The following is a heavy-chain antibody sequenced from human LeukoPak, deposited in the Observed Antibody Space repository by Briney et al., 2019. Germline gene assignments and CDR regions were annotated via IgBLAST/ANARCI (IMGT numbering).Heavy chain of an antibody. CDR2: ISYDGSNK. Sequence: GGSLRLSCAAPGFTFSSYGMHWVRQAPGKGLEWVAVISYDGSNKYYADSVKGRFTISRDIAKNTLYLQMNSLRAEDTGVYYCAKDHYWSIDYWGRGTLVTVSS. CDR1: GFTFSSYG. D-gene: IGHD3-3*01. CDR3: AKDHYWSIDY. J-gene: IGHJ4*02. V-gene: IGHV3-30*18.